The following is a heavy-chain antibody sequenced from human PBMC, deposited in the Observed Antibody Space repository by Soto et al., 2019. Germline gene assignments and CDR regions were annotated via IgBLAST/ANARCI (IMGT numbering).Heavy chain of an antibody. Sequence: GASVKVSCKASGYTFTSYYMHWVRQAPGQGLEWMGIINPSGGSTSYAQKFQGRVTVTRDTSTSTVYMELSSLRSEDTAVYYCARVYPSDTRYGYVGNNWFDPWGQGTLVTVSS. D-gene: IGHD5-18*01. CDR2: INPSGGST. V-gene: IGHV1-46*03. CDR1: GYTFTSYY. J-gene: IGHJ5*02. CDR3: ARVYPSDTRYGYVGNNWFDP.